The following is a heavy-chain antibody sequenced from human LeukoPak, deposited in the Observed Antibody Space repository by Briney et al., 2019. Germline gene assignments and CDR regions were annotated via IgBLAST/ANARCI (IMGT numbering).Heavy chain of an antibody. D-gene: IGHD6-19*01. CDR2: INHSGST. V-gene: IGHV4-34*01. CDR3: AITRPGWIDY. CDR1: GGSFSGYY. J-gene: IGHJ4*02. Sequence: SETLSLTCAVYGGSFSGYYWSWIRQPPGKGLEWIGEINHSGSTNYNPSLKSRVTISVDTSKNQFSLKLSSVTAADTAMYYCAITRPGWIDYWGQGTLVTVSS.